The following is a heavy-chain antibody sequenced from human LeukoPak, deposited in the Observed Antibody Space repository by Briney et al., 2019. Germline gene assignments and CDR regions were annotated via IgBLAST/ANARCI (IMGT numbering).Heavy chain of an antibody. Sequence: ASVKVSCKVSGYTLTELSMHWVRQAPGKGLEWMGGFGPEDGETIYAQEFQGRVTMTEDTSTDTAYMELSSLRSEDTAVYYCATVLITFGGVIGHDAFDIWGQGTMVTVSS. D-gene: IGHD3-16*02. CDR1: GYTLTELS. J-gene: IGHJ3*02. CDR3: ATVLITFGGVIGHDAFDI. V-gene: IGHV1-24*01. CDR2: FGPEDGET.